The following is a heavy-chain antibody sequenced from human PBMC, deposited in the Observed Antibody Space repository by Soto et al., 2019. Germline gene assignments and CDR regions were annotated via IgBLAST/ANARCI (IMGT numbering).Heavy chain of an antibody. V-gene: IGHV4-59*01. J-gene: IGHJ4*02. D-gene: IGHD2-21*02. Sequence: SETLSLTCTVSGGSISSYYWSWIRQPPGKGLEWIGYIYYSGSTNYNPSLKSRVTISVDTSKSQFSLKLSSVTAADTAVYYCARVGAYCGGDCFYYFDYWGQGTLVTVSS. CDR3: ARVGAYCGGDCFYYFDY. CDR1: GGSISSYY. CDR2: IYYSGST.